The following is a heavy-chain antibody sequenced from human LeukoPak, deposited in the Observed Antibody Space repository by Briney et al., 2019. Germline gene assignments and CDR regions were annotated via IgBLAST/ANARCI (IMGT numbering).Heavy chain of an antibody. J-gene: IGHJ4*02. CDR3: ARDTVAGGDY. CDR2: IKQDGSEK. CDR1: GFTFSRYW. Sequence: GGSLRLSCAASGFTFSRYWMSWVRQAPGKGLEWVANIKQDGSEKYFVDSVKGRFTISRDNAKSSLYLQMNSLRAEDTALYYCARDTVAGGDYWGQGTLVTVSS. D-gene: IGHD6-19*01. V-gene: IGHV3-7*01.